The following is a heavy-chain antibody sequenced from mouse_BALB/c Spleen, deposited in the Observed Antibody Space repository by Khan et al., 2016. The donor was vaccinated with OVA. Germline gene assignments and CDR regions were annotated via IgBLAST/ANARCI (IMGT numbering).Heavy chain of an antibody. CDR1: GYTFTSYW. Sequence: QVQLQQSGAELAKPGASVKMSCKASGYTFTSYWMHWVKQRPGQGLEWIGYINPSTGYTEYNQTFKDKATLTADKSSSTAYMQRSSLTSEDSAVYYCASYYGSSYYFDYWGQGTTLTVSS. CDR3: ASYYGSSYYFDY. V-gene: IGHV1-7*01. J-gene: IGHJ2*01. D-gene: IGHD1-1*01. CDR2: INPSTGYT.